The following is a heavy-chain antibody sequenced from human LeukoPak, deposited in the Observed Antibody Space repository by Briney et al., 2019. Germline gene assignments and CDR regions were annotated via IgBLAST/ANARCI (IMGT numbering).Heavy chain of an antibody. D-gene: IGHD3-22*01. J-gene: IGHJ4*02. Sequence: ASVKVSCKASGYTFTGYYMHWVRQAPGQGLEWMGWINPSSGGTNYAQKFQGRVTMTRDTSISTAYMELSSLRSEDTAVYYCATDLGHYYDSSGYHDYWGQGTLVTVSS. CDR2: INPSSGGT. CDR3: ATDLGHYYDSSGYHDY. V-gene: IGHV1-2*02. CDR1: GYTFTGYY.